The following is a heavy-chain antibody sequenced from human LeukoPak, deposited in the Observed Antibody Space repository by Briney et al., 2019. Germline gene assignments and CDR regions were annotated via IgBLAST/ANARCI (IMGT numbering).Heavy chain of an antibody. J-gene: IGHJ3*02. CDR2: IYYSGST. V-gene: IGHV4-39*01. Sequence: PSETLSLTCAVYGGSFSDYYWGWIRQPPGKGLEWIGSIYYSGSTYYNPSLKSRVTISVDTSKNQFSLKLSSVTAADTAVYYCASRLRFLEWLLSSSGGSDAFDIWGQGTMVTVSS. CDR1: GGSFSDYY. CDR3: ASRLRFLEWLLSSSGGSDAFDI. D-gene: IGHD3-3*01.